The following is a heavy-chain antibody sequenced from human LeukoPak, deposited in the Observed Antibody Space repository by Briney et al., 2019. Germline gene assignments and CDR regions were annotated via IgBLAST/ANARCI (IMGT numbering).Heavy chain of an antibody. CDR3: AKHSSRGNLVAP. CDR2: MNPNRGST. CDR1: GYTFTSYD. Sequence: ASLKVSCKASGYTFTSYDINWVGQASGQGREWMGWMNPNRGSTGNAQKLQARVTMTRNTSISTADMELRRLRSEAAAVYHCAKHSSRGNLVAPWGQGTLVTVSS. J-gene: IGHJ5*02. V-gene: IGHV1-8*01. D-gene: IGHD6-13*01.